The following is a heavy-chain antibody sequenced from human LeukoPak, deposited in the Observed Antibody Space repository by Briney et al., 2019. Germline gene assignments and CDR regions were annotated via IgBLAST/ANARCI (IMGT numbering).Heavy chain of an antibody. J-gene: IGHJ3*02. V-gene: IGHV4-38-2*01. Sequence: SETLSLTCAVSGYSISSGYYWCWIRQPPGKVLEWIGSIYHSGSTYYNPSLKSRVTISVDTSKNQFSLKLSSVTAADTAVYYCARQRIGGSYATDDAFDIWGQGTMVTVSS. CDR3: ARQRIGGSYATDDAFDI. CDR2: IYHSGST. CDR1: GYSISSGYY. D-gene: IGHD1-26*01.